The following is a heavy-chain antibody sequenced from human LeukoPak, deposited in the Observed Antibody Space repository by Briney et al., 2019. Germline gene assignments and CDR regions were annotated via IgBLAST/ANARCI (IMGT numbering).Heavy chain of an antibody. CDR2: INTDGSST. J-gene: IGHJ5*02. V-gene: IGHV3-74*01. Sequence: PGGSLRLSCAASGFTFSSYWMHWVRQAPGKGLVWVSRINTDGSSTSYADSVKGRFTISRDNAKNTLYLQMNSLRAEDTAVYYCARSNDYSNWGWFDPWGQGTLVTVSS. D-gene: IGHD4-11*01. CDR1: GFTFSSYW. CDR3: ARSNDYSNWGWFDP.